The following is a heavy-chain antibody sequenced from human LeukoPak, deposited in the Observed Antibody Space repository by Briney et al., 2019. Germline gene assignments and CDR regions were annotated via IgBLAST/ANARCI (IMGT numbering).Heavy chain of an antibody. CDR3: ARALSWTTESYYYMDV. Sequence: ASVKVSCKASGYTFTSYDINWVRQATGQGLEWMGWMNPNSGNTGYAQKFQGRVTMTKNTSISTAYMDQSSLRSEDTAVYYCARALSWTTESYYYMDVWGKGTTVTVS. CDR1: GYTFTSYD. D-gene: IGHD3/OR15-3a*01. V-gene: IGHV1-8*01. CDR2: MNPNSGNT. J-gene: IGHJ6*03.